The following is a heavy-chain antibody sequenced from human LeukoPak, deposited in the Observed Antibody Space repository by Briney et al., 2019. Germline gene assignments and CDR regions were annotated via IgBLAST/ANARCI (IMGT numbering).Heavy chain of an antibody. CDR2: INYSGST. Sequence: SETLSLTCSVSGGSISSSSHYWGWIRQPPGKGLEWIGSINYSGSTYYNASLKSRVTISVDTSKSQFSLKLSSVTAADTAVFYCARLDVDTAMVSGDYWGQGTLVTVSS. J-gene: IGHJ4*02. CDR3: ARLDVDTAMVSGDY. V-gene: IGHV4-39*01. D-gene: IGHD5-18*01. CDR1: GGSISSSSHY.